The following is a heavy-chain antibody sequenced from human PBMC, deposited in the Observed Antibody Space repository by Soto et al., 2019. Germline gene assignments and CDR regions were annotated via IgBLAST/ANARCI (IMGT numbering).Heavy chain of an antibody. CDR1: GYTFTSYA. CDR3: AGDHGRWNDVNPYDHLDV. Sequence: QVPLVQSGAEVKKPGASVKVSCKASGYTFTSYAMHWVRQAPGQRLEWMGWINAGNGNTKYSQKFQGRVTITRDTTASRDFMELSRRTCEATAVYYCAGDHGRWNDVNPYDHLDVWGKGPTATASS. D-gene: IGHD1-1*01. J-gene: IGHJ6*03. V-gene: IGHV1-3*01. CDR2: INAGNGNT.